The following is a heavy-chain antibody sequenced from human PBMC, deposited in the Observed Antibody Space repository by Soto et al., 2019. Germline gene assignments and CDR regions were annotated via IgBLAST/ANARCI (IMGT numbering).Heavy chain of an antibody. D-gene: IGHD2-15*01. Sequence: LSLTCAVYGGSFSGYYWSWIRHPPVKGLDWIGEINHSGSTNYNPSLKSRVTISVDTSKNQFSLKLSSVTAADTAVYYCAREYCSGGSCYSFGNPTNYYYGMDVWGQGTTVTVSS. V-gene: IGHV4-34*01. J-gene: IGHJ6*02. CDR3: AREYCSGGSCYSFGNPTNYYYGMDV. CDR1: GGSFSGYY. CDR2: INHSGST.